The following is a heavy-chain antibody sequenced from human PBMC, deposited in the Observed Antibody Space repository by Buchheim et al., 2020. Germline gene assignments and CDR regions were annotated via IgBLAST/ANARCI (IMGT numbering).Heavy chain of an antibody. CDR1: GGSISSSSYY. CDR2: IYYSGST. V-gene: IGHV4-39*01. CDR3: ARQGDRDAPSKIAAAGYYYYGMDV. J-gene: IGHJ6*02. D-gene: IGHD6-13*01. Sequence: QLQLQESGPGLVKPSETLSLTCTVSGGSISSSSYYWGWIRQPPGKGLEWIGSIYYSGSTYYNPSLKSRVTISVDTSKNQFSLKLSSVTAADTAVYYCARQGDRDAPSKIAAAGYYYYGMDVWGQGTT.